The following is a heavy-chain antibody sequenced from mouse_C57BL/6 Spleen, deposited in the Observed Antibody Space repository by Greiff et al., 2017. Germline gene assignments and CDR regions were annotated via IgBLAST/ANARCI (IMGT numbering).Heavy chain of an antibody. Sequence: QVQLKESGPGLVQPSQSLSITCTVSGFSLTSYGVHWVRQSPGKGLEWLGVIWSGGSTDYNAAFISRLSISKGNSKSQVVFKMNTLQADDTAIYYWARTDYDYDPYAMDYWGQGTSVTVSS. V-gene: IGHV2-2*01. D-gene: IGHD2-4*01. CDR3: ARTDYDYDPYAMDY. J-gene: IGHJ4*01. CDR1: GFSLTSYG. CDR2: IWSGGST.